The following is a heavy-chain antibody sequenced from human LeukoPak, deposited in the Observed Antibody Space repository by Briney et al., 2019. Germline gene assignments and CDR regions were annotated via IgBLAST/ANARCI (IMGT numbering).Heavy chain of an antibody. CDR3: ATDTHNKGEYYFDY. D-gene: IGHD3-10*01. CDR1: GYTLTELS. J-gene: IGHJ4*02. Sequence: ASVKVSCKVSGYTLTELSMQWVRQAPGKGLEWMGGFDPEDGETIYAQKFQGRVTMTEDTSTDTAYMELSSLRSEDTAVYYCATDTHNKGEYYFDYWGQGTLVTVSS. CDR2: FDPEDGET. V-gene: IGHV1-24*01.